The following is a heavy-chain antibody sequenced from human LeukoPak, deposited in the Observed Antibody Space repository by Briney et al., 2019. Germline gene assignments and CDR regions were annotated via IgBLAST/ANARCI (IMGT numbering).Heavy chain of an antibody. CDR2: ISYDGSNK. J-gene: IGHJ4*02. CDR3: ARDRVGYSYGSFDY. V-gene: IGHV3-30-3*01. Sequence: GGSLRLSCAASGFTFSSYAMHWVRQAPGKGLEWVAVISYDGSNKYYADSVKGRFTISRDNSKNTLYLQTNSLRAEDTAVYYCARDRVGYSYGSFDYWGQGTLVTVSS. D-gene: IGHD5-18*01. CDR1: GFTFSSYA.